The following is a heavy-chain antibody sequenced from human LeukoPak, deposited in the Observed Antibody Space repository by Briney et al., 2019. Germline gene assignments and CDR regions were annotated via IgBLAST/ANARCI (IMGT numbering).Heavy chain of an antibody. CDR1: GFTFSRSL. CDR3: TRDGHQQSPYACDI. Sequence: GGSLRLFCAASGFTFSRSLMTWVRQAPGKGLEWFSAIGAGGTDTYFADSVKGRFTISRDNVKNTLYLQMNNLRAEDTAVYYCTRDGHQQSPYACDIWGQGTLVTVSS. V-gene: IGHV3-23*01. D-gene: IGHD2-2*01. J-gene: IGHJ3*02. CDR2: IGAGGTDT.